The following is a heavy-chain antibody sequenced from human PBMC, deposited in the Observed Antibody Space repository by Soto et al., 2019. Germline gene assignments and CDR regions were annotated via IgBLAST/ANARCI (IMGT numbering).Heavy chain of an antibody. Sequence: EVQLVESGGGLVKPGGSLRLSCAASGFTFSSYSMNWVRQAPGKGLEWVSSISSSSSYIYYADSVKGRFTISRDNAKNSLYLQMNSLRAEDTAVYYCAIYQLYYDFWSGEAFDIWGQGTMVTVSS. CDR1: GFTFSSYS. D-gene: IGHD3-3*01. CDR3: AIYQLYYDFWSGEAFDI. J-gene: IGHJ3*02. V-gene: IGHV3-21*01. CDR2: ISSSSSYI.